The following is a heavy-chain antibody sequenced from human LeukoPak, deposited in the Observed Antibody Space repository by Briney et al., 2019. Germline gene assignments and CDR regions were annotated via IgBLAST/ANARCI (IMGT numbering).Heavy chain of an antibody. J-gene: IGHJ5*02. CDR3: ARSGIAARRPVWFDP. Sequence: GGSLRLSCAASGFTFSSYSMNWVRQAPGKGLEWVSSISSSSSYIYYADSVKGRFTISRDNAKNSLYLQMNSLRAEDTAVYYCARSGIAARRPVWFDPWGRGTLVTVSS. V-gene: IGHV3-21*01. CDR1: GFTFSSYS. CDR2: ISSSSSYI. D-gene: IGHD6-6*01.